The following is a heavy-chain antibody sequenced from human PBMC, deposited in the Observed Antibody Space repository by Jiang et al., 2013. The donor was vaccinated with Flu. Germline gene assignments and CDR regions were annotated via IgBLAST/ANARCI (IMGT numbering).Heavy chain of an antibody. D-gene: IGHD4-17*01. V-gene: IGHV4-39*01. CDR3: AGSRNGDFSPFEF. Sequence: GLVKPSETLSLTCTVSGGSISSSSYYWGWIRQPPGKGLEWIGSIYYSGSTYYNPSLKSRVTISVDTSKNQFSLKLSSVTAADTAVYYCAGSRNGDFSPFEFWGQGTLVTVSS. J-gene: IGHJ4*02. CDR1: GGSISSSSYY. CDR2: IYYSGST.